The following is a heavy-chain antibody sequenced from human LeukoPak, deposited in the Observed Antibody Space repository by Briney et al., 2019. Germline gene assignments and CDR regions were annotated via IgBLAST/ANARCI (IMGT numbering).Heavy chain of an antibody. Sequence: GGSLRLSCAASGFTFSSYWMSWLRQAPGKGLEWVANIKQDGSEKYYVDSVKGRFTISRDNAKNSLYLQMNSLRAEDTAVYYCARGRSGYYYGLRAFDIWGQGTMVTVSS. CDR3: ARGRSGYYYGLRAFDI. J-gene: IGHJ3*02. D-gene: IGHD3-22*01. CDR2: IKQDGSEK. CDR1: GFTFSSYW. V-gene: IGHV3-7*01.